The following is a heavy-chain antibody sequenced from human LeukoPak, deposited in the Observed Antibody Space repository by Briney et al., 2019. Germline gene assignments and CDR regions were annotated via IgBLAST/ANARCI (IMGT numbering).Heavy chain of an antibody. CDR1: GGSISSYY. D-gene: IGHD5-24*01. Sequence: SETLPLTCTVSGGSISSYYWNWIRQPPGKGLEWIGYIYYSGSTNHNPSLKSRVTISVDTSKNQFSLKLSSVTAADTAVYYCARTSYPSRDAYPPFDYWGQGTLVTVSS. CDR2: IYYSGST. CDR3: ARTSYPSRDAYPPFDY. V-gene: IGHV4-59*08. J-gene: IGHJ4*02.